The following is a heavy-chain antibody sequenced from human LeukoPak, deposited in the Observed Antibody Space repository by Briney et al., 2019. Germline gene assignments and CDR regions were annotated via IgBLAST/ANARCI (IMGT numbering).Heavy chain of an antibody. CDR2: ISSSSSYI. J-gene: IGHJ4*02. Sequence: ETLSLTCTVSGDSTSSDRYYGGWVRQAPGKGLEWVSSISSSSSYIYYADSMKGRFTISRDNAKNSLYLQMNSLRAEDTAVYYCARDGGDYYYRLFDYWGQGTLVTVSS. V-gene: IGHV3-21*01. D-gene: IGHD3-22*01. CDR3: ARDGGDYYYRLFDY. CDR1: GDSTSSDRYY.